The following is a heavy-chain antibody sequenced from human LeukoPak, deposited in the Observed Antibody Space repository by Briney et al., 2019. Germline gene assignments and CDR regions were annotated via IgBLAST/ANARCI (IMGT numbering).Heavy chain of an antibody. V-gene: IGHV3-20*04. CDR3: ARGWAYSSSWYFDY. CDR2: INWNGGST. CDR1: GFTFDDYG. Sequence: GGSLRLSCAASGFTFDDYGMSWVRQAPGKGLEWVSGINWNGGSTGYADSVKGRFTISRDNAKNSLYLQMNSLRAEDTALYYCARGWAYSSSWYFDYWGQGTLVTVSS. D-gene: IGHD6-13*01. J-gene: IGHJ4*02.